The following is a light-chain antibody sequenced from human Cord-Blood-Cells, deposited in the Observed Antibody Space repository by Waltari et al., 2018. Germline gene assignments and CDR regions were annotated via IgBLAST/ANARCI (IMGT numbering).Light chain of an antibody. V-gene: IGKV4-1*01. CDR3: QQYYSTPYT. CDR2: WAS. Sequence: DIVMTQSPDSLAVSPGERTTINCNSSQSVLYSSNNKNYLAWYQQKPGQPPKLLIYWASTRESGVPDRFSGSGSGTDFTLTISSLQAEDVAVYYCQQYYSTPYTFGQGTKLEIK. J-gene: IGKJ2*01. CDR1: QSVLYSSNNKNY.